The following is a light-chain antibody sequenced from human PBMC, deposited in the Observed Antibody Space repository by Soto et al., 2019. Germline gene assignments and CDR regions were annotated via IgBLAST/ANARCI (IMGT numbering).Light chain of an antibody. J-gene: IGKJ5*01. CDR2: DAS. CDR1: QDISDV. CDR3: QQFYDLPIT. Sequence: DIQLTQSPSALSASVGDRVTITCQASQDISDVLNWYQQQPGKAPKVLIYDASKLQTGVPSRFSGRGSGKDFTFTIGSLQPDDSGTYYCQQFYDLPITFGQGTRLEIK. V-gene: IGKV1-33*01.